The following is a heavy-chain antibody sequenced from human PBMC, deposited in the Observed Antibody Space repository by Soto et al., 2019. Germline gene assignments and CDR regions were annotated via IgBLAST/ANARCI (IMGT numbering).Heavy chain of an antibody. CDR2: INPNGGST. J-gene: IGHJ3*01. CDR1: GYSFTTYY. CDR3: TVFCSDGGCPPGPWN. Sequence: QVVQSGAEVRKPGSSVKVSCKASGYSFTTYYIHWFRQAPGQGLEWMAIINPNGGSTDSAQKFQGRVTVTRDMSASTMYMELSSLRSDDTAVYYCTVFCSDGGCPPGPWNWGRGTMVTVSS. D-gene: IGHD2-15*01. V-gene: IGHV1-46*03.